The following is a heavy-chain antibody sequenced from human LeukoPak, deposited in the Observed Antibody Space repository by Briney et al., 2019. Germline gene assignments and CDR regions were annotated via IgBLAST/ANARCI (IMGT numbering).Heavy chain of an antibody. J-gene: IGHJ6*03. CDR2: IYPGDADT. CDR1: GYSFTSYW. D-gene: IGHD5-18*01. Sequence: GESLKISCKGSGYSFTSYWIGWVRQMPGKGVEWMGMIYPGDADTRYSPSFQGQVTTSADKSISTAYLQWSSLKASDTAMYYCARFSRGYSYGYYYYYYMDVWGKGTTVTISS. V-gene: IGHV5-51*01. CDR3: ARFSRGYSYGYYYYYYMDV.